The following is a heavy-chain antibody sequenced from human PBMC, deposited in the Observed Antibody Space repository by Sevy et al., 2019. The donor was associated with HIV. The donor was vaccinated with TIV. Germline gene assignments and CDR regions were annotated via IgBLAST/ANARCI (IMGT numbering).Heavy chain of an antibody. J-gene: IGHJ5*02. CDR1: GFTLMDYA. CDR3: GKDRRHRDGDPEMSVSFDH. V-gene: IGHV3-23*01. Sequence: GGSLRLSCAASGFTLMDYAMSWVRQAPGKGLEWVSGISAGGGSTHYSNSVKGRFTISRDTSKNTLYLQVNSLRVEDTAVYYCGKDRRHRDGDPEMSVSFDHWGQGTLVTVSS. CDR2: ISAGGGST. D-gene: IGHD3-10*01.